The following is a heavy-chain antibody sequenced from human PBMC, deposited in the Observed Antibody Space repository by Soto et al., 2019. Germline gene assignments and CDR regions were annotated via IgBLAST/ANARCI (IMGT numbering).Heavy chain of an antibody. CDR3: ARDNILGILYGGMDV. Sequence: SEPLSLTCTVSGGCISSSSYYWGWIRQPPRKGLEWIGSIYYSGSTYYNPSLKSRVTISVDTSKNQFSLKLSSVTAADTAVYYCARDNILGILYGGMDVWGQGTTVTVSS. V-gene: IGHV4-30-4*01. J-gene: IGHJ6*02. CDR2: IYYSGST. D-gene: IGHD3-3*01. CDR1: GGCISSSSYY.